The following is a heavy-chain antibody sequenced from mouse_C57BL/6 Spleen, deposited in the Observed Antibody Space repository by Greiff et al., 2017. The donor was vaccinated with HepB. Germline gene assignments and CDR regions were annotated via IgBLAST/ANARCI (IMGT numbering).Heavy chain of an antibody. V-gene: IGHV5-4*03. CDR3: ARRRVTRPFEY. CDR1: GFTFCSYA. Sequence: EVKVVDSGGGLVKPGGSLKLSCAASGFTFCSYAMSWVRQTPEKRLEWVATISDGGSYTYYPDNVKGRFTISRDIAKNNLYLQMSHLKTEDTAMYYCARRRVTRPFEYWGQGTTLTVSS. J-gene: IGHJ2*01. CDR2: ISDGGSYT. D-gene: IGHD2-2*01.